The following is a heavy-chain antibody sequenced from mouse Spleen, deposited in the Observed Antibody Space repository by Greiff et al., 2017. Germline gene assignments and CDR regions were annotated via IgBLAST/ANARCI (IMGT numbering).Heavy chain of an antibody. CDR3: ARGDYDDGAWFAY. Sequence: QVQLQQSGAELVRPGASVKLSCKASGYTFTDYYINWVKQRPGQGLEWIARIYPGSGNTYYNEKFKGKATLTAEKSSSTAYMQLSSLTSEDSAVYFCARGDYDDGAWFAYWGQGTLVTVSA. CDR2: IYPGSGNT. CDR1: GYTFTDYY. D-gene: IGHD2-4*01. V-gene: IGHV1-76*01. J-gene: IGHJ3*01.